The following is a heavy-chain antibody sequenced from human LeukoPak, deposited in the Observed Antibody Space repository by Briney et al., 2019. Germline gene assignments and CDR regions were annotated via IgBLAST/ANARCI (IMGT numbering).Heavy chain of an antibody. CDR3: ARTPPYYDILTGYSNKLFDY. D-gene: IGHD3-9*01. V-gene: IGHV4-4*07. J-gene: IGHJ4*02. CDR1: GGSISSYY. Sequence: SETLSLTCTVSGGSISSYYWSWIRQPAGKGLEWIGRIYTSGSTNYNPSLKSRVTISVDTSKNQFSLKLSSVTAADTAVYYCARTPPYYDILTGYSNKLFDYWGQGTLVTVSS. CDR2: IYTSGST.